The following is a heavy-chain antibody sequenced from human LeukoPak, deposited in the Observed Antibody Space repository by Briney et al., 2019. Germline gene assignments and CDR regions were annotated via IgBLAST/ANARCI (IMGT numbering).Heavy chain of an antibody. CDR2: VATDGTGP. J-gene: IGHJ5*02. D-gene: IGHD4-23*01. CDR3: ARDVGPYGGNPGGS. CDR1: TLILSNYW. V-gene: IGHV3-74*01. Sequence: GRSRRPSWAPATLILSNYWMHWVRQAPGNLFVWDSRVATDGTGPSYAVSVKGRFTISRDNGKNTLYLQMHSLSAEDTSVYYCARDVGPYGGNPGGSWGQGTLVTVSS.